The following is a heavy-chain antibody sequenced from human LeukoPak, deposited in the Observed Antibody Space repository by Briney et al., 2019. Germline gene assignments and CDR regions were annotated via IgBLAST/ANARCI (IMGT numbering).Heavy chain of an antibody. CDR3: ARGSGWFYFDY. CDR1: GFTFSSYA. CDR2: ISGSGGST. D-gene: IGHD6-19*01. J-gene: IGHJ4*02. V-gene: IGHV3-23*01. Sequence: PGGSLRLSWAASGFTFSSYAMSWVRQAPGKGLEWVSAISGSGGSTSYADSVKGRFTISRDNAKNTLYLQMNSLRAEDTAVYYCARGSGWFYFDYWGQGTLVTVSS.